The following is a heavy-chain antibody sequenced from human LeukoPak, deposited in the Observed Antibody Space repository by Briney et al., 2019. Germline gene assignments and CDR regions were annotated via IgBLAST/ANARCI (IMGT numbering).Heavy chain of an antibody. V-gene: IGHV3-74*01. J-gene: IGHJ4*02. Sequence: GGSLRLSCAASGFSFSDAWMHWVRQAPGKGLVWVSRINFDGSTTNYADSVKGRFTISRDNAKNTLYLQMNSLRAEDTAVYYCGRGAGGSYYLDYWGQGALVTVSS. D-gene: IGHD1-26*01. CDR2: INFDGSTT. CDR3: GRGAGGSYYLDY. CDR1: GFSFSDAW.